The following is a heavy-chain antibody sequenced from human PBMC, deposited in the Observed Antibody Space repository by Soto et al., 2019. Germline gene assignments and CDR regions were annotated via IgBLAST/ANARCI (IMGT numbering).Heavy chain of an antibody. CDR1: GGTFSSYA. CDR2: IIPIFGTA. D-gene: IGHD1-7*01. V-gene: IGHV1-69*13. J-gene: IGHJ6*02. Sequence: GASVKVSCKASGGTFSSYAISWVRQAPGQGLEWMGGIIPIFGTANYAQKFQGRVTITADESTSTAYMELSSLRSEDTAVYYCVRDKLELRLMDYYYYGMDVWGQGTTVTVSS. CDR3: VRDKLELRLMDYYYYGMDV.